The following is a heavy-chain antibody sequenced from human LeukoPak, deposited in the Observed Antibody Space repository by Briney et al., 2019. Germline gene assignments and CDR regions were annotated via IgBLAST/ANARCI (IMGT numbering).Heavy chain of an antibody. CDR3: YDASKAVYSSSGYYFFAF. D-gene: IGHD3-22*01. CDR2: ISAYNGNT. Sequence: ASVNVSFKASGCTSTCHRSSWVRQPPGQGLEWMGWISAYNGNTNYAQKLQGRVTMTTDTSTSTAYMELRSMSSVDARVTLCYDASKAVYSSSGYYFFAFWGQGTLVTVSS. V-gene: IGHV1-18*01. CDR1: GCTSTCHR. J-gene: IGHJ4*02.